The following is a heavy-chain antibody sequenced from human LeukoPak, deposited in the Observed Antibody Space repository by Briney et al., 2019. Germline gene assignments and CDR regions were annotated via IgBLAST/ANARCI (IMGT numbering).Heavy chain of an antibody. CDR2: MNPNSGNT. D-gene: IGHD6-19*01. V-gene: IGHV1-8*01. CDR1: GYIFTSYD. J-gene: IGHJ5*02. CDR3: ARGPTRYSGGWLGGNWFDP. Sequence: GASVKVSCKASGYIFTSYDINWVRQATGQGLEWMGWMNPNSGNTGYAQKFQGRVTMTRNTSINTAYMDLSSLRSEDTAVYYCARGPTRYSGGWLGGNWFDPWGQGTLVTVSS.